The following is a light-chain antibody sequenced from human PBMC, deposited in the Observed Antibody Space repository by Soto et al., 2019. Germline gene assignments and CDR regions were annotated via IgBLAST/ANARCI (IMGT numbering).Light chain of an antibody. V-gene: IGLV2-23*01. Sequence: QSALTQPASVSVSPGQSITISCASSDVGNFEHISWYQQHPGKGPKLIIYEDTRRPSGISGRFSGSKSGNTASLTISGLQAEDEADYYCSSYTWSPTLYAFAPGTKVTVL. CDR1: SSDVGNFEH. J-gene: IGLJ1*01. CDR3: SSYTWSPTLYA. CDR2: EDT.